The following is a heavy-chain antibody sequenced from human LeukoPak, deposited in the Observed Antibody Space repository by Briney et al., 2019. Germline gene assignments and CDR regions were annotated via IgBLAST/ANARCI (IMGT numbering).Heavy chain of an antibody. D-gene: IGHD4-23*01. CDR3: ARRAGGYSHPYDY. Sequence: GGSLRLSCAVSGFTVSGNYMSWIRQAPGKGLEWVSLIYSDDTTLYADSVKGRFTISRDISKNTLYLQMSSLRAEDTAVYYCARRAGGYSHPYDYWGQGVLVTVSS. CDR2: IYSDDTT. CDR1: GFTVSGNY. V-gene: IGHV3-53*01. J-gene: IGHJ4*02.